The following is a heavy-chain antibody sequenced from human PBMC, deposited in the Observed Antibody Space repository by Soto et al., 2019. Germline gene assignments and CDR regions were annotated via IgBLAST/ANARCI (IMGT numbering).Heavy chain of an antibody. J-gene: IGHJ6*03. V-gene: IGHV1-18*01. CDR2: ISAYNGNT. CDR3: AGRFYQLPQYSYYYMDV. CDR1: GYTFTSYG. Sequence: ASVKSSCKASGYTFTSYGIRWVRQAPGQGFEWMGWISAYNGNTHYAQKLHGRVTITTDTSTSTAYMELRSPSSDHTAAYHCAGRFYQLPQYSYYYMDVCGKGTTVTVSS. D-gene: IGHD2-2*01.